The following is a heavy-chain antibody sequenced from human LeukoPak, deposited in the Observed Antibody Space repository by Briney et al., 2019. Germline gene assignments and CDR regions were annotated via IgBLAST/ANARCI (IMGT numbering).Heavy chain of an antibody. D-gene: IGHD3-9*01. CDR2: IYTSGST. CDR1: GGSISSGSYY. J-gene: IGHJ5*02. V-gene: IGHV4-61*02. Sequence: SQTLSLTCTVSGGSISSGSYYWSWIRRPAGKGLEWIGRIYTSGSTNYNPSLKSRVTISVDTSKNQFSLKLSSVTAADTAVYYCARVGSRYDILTGYYPSGWFDPWGQGTLVTVSS. CDR3: ARVGSRYDILTGYYPSGWFDP.